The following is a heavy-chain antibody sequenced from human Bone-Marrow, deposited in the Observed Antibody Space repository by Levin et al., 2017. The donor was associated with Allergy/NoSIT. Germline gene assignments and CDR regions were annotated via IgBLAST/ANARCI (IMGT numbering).Heavy chain of an antibody. CDR1: GFTFDIYA. J-gene: IGHJ5*01. CDR2: LTGSGGQT. Sequence: GGSLRLSCVASGFTFDIYAMIWVRQTPDKGLEWVSGLTGSGGQTYYADSVKGRFTISRDNSKNRVYLQMKAVRADDAGIEYCAKDWTPAIGSTSWFDSWGHGTLVTVS. D-gene: IGHD3/OR15-3a*01. CDR3: AKDWTPAIGSTSWFDS. V-gene: IGHV3-23*01.